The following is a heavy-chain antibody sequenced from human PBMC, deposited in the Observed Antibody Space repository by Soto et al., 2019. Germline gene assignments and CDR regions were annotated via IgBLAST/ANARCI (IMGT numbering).Heavy chain of an antibody. V-gene: IGHV3-53*01. J-gene: IGHJ3*02. CDR3: ARELVLRYFDWAQRGDAFDI. CDR1: GFTVSSNY. D-gene: IGHD3-9*01. Sequence: RFSCAASGFTVSSNYMSWVRQAPGKGLEWVSVIYSGGSTYYADSVKGRFTISRDNSKNTLYLQMNSLRAEDTAVYYCARELVLRYFDWAQRGDAFDIWGQGTMVTVSS. CDR2: IYSGGST.